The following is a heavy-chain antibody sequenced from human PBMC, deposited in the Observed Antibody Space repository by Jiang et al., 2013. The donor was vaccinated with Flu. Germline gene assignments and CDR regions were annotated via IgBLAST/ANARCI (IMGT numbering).Heavy chain of an antibody. D-gene: IGHD2-21*02. CDR3: ARENFPPFCAGDCYSFDY. CDR1: GSSFSNYA. J-gene: IGHJ4*02. CDR2: MIPILATA. V-gene: IGHV1-69*04. Sequence: SCKTSGSSFSNYAISWVRQAPGQGLEWLGRMIPILATANYAQKFQGRVTIIADKSTATAYMELSSLTSDDTAVYYCARENFPPFCAGDCYSFDYWGQGTLVTVSA.